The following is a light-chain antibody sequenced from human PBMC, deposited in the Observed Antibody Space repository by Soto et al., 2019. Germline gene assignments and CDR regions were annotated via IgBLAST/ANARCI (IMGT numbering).Light chain of an antibody. CDR1: LNIGES. V-gene: IGKV1-39*01. J-gene: IGKJ1*01. Sequence: GDRVTITCRASLNIGESLSWFQQKAGKPPTQLIYGASALQSGVPVRFSGSASGTDFTLTIRNMQREDFATYYCLQTYNLPRTFGQGTKVEFK. CDR2: GAS. CDR3: LQTYNLPRT.